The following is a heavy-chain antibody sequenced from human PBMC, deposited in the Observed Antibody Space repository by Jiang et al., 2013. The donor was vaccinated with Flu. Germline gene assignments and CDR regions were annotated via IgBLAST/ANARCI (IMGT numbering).Heavy chain of an antibody. CDR2: ITWNSAGI. J-gene: IGHJ6*01. Sequence: VQLVESGGGLVQPGRSLRLSCAASGFTFDDYAMHWVRQAPGKGLEWVSGITWNSAGIDYADSVKGRFTISRDNAKNSLYLQMNSLGADDTALYYCAKVVVSYRXPWHYYGMDV. D-gene: IGHD1-26*01. CDR3: AKVVVSYRXPWHYYGMDV. V-gene: IGHV3-9*01. CDR1: GFTFDDYA.